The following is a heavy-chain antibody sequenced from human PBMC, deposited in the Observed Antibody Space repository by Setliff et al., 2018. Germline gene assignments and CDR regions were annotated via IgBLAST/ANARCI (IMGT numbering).Heavy chain of an antibody. CDR3: TRAAREVVVPPSQKRNDY. CDR1: GYSLNTYG. Sequence: GASVKVSCKASGYSLNTYGISWVRQAPGQGLEWMGWISGYNGFIIYAQKFQGRVTMTTDTPTNTAYMELRSLRSDDTAMYYCTRAAREVVVPPSQKRNDYWGQGTLVTVSS. D-gene: IGHD2-2*01. CDR2: ISGYNGFI. J-gene: IGHJ4*02. V-gene: IGHV1-18*01.